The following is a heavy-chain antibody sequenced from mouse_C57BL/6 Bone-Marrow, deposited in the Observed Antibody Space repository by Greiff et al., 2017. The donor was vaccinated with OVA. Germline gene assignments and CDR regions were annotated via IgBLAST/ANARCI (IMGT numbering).Heavy chain of an antibody. V-gene: IGHV1-64*01. J-gene: IGHJ1*03. CDR2: IHPNSGST. CDR3: ARSFYGSSSRWYFDV. CDR1: GYTFTSYW. Sequence: VKLQQPGAELVKPGASVKLSCKASGYTFTSYWMHWVKQRPGQGLEWIGMIHPNSGSTNYNEKFKSKATLTVDKSSSTAYMQLSSLTSEDSAVYYCARSFYGSSSRWYFDVWGTGTTVTVSS. D-gene: IGHD1-1*01.